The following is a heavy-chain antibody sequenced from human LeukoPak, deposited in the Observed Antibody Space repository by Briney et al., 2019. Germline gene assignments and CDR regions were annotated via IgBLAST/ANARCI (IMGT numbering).Heavy chain of an antibody. Sequence: PSETLSLTCTVSGGSISSSSYYWGWIRQPPGKGLEWIGTIYHSVTTYYNPSLKGRVTISVDTSKNQFSLKLSSVTAADTAVYYCARDSSGGRNWFDPWGQGTLVTVSS. CDR3: ARDSSGGRNWFDP. J-gene: IGHJ5*02. CDR2: IYHSVTT. V-gene: IGHV4-39*07. D-gene: IGHD3-22*01. CDR1: GGSISSSSYY.